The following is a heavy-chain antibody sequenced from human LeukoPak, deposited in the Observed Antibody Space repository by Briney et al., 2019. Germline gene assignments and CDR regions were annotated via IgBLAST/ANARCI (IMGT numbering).Heavy chain of an antibody. CDR3: AKDRTQSRDYLDY. V-gene: IGHV3-33*06. CDR1: GFSFSSYG. CDR2: IWYDGRNG. J-gene: IGHJ4*02. Sequence: PGGSLRLSCAASGFSFSSYGMHWVRQAPGKGLEWVAAIWYDGRNGDYADSVKGRFTVSRDNSKNTLYLQMNSLRAEDTAVYYCAKDRTQSRDYLDYWGQGTLVTVSS.